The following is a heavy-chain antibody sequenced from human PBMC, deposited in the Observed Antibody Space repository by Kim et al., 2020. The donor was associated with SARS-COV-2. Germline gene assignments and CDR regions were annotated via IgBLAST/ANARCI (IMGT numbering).Heavy chain of an antibody. CDR2: ISGSGGGT. CDR3: AKGHRLPLGGMDV. Sequence: GGSLRLSCAASGFTFSSYAMSWVRQAPGKGLEWVSAISGSGGGTYYADSVKGRFTISRDNSKNTLYLQMNSLRAEDTAVYYCAKGHRLPLGGMDVWGQGTTVTVSS. CDR1: GFTFSSYA. V-gene: IGHV3-23*01. D-gene: IGHD6-25*01. J-gene: IGHJ6*02.